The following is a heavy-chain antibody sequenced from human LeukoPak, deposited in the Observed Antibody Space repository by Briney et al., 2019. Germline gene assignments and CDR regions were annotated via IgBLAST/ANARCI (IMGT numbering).Heavy chain of an antibody. CDR1: GGSFSGYY. J-gene: IGHJ5*02. D-gene: IGHD3-3*01. CDR2: INHSGST. V-gene: IGHV4-34*01. Sequence: SETLSLTCAVYGGSFSGYYWGWIRQPPGKGLEWIGEINHSGSTNYNPSLKSRVTISVDTSKNQFSLKLSSVTAADTAVYYCARGKYYDFWSGNSNWFDPWGQGTLVTVSS. CDR3: ARGKYYDFWSGNSNWFDP.